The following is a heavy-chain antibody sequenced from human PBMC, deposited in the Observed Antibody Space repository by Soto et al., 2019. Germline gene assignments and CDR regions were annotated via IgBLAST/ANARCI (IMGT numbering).Heavy chain of an antibody. Sequence: GGSLRLSCAVSGFTLDDYAMHWVRQAPRKGLEWVSGISWNSGSIGYADSVKGRFTISRDNAKNSLYLQMNSLRAEDTALYYCAKDIDDSISRGAFDIWGQGTMVTV. CDR3: AKDIDDSISRGAFDI. V-gene: IGHV3-9*01. J-gene: IGHJ3*02. D-gene: IGHD3-22*01. CDR1: GFTLDDYA. CDR2: ISWNSGSI.